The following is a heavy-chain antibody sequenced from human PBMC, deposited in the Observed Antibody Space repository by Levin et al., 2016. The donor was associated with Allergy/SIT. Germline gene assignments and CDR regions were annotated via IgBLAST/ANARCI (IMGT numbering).Heavy chain of an antibody. CDR3: AKGHTGTWSDQPWDY. J-gene: IGHJ4*02. CDR2: IRGNTGTT. CDR1: GFTLRNYA. D-gene: IGHD6-13*01. V-gene: IGHV3-23*01. Sequence: GESLKISCAVSGFTLRNYAMSWVRQAPGQGLEWVSAIRGNTGTTYYADSVQGRFTISKDNSRNTIYLQMNSLRTEDTATYYCAKGHTGTWSDQPWDYWGQGTLVTVSS.